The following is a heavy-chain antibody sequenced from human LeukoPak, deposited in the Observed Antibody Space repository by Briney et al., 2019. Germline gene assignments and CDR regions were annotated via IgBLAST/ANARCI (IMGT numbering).Heavy chain of an antibody. CDR1: GFTFSSYA. J-gene: IGHJ4*02. V-gene: IGHV3-23*01. D-gene: IGHD3-22*01. CDR2: ISGSGGST. CDR3: ASSGFYDSSGYYYY. Sequence: GGSLRLSCAASGFTFSSYAMSWVRQAPGKGLEWVSAISGSGGSTYYADSVKGRFTISRDNAKNSLYLQMNSLRAEDTAVYYCASSGFYDSSGYYYYWGQGTLVTVSS.